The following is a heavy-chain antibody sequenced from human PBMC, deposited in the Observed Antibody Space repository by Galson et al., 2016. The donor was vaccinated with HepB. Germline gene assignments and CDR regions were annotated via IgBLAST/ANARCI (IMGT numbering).Heavy chain of an antibody. CDR3: AREEKYGAPGN. D-gene: IGHD4-17*01. CDR2: IIPILGIA. V-gene: IGHV1-69*04. CDR1: GDTFSSYT. J-gene: IGHJ4*02. Sequence: SVKVSCKASGDTFSSYTISWVRQAPGQGLEWMGRIIPILGIANYAQKFQGRVTITADKSTSTAYMERSSLRSEDTAVYYCAREEKYGAPGNWGQGTLVTVSS.